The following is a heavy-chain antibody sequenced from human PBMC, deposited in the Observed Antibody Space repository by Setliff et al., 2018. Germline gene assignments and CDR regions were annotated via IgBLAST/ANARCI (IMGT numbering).Heavy chain of an antibody. Sequence: ASVKVSCKASGGTLSNSAINWVRQAPGQGLEWMGGINPILGTADYTQNFQGRLTITTDESTSTAYMQLSSLRSEDTAIYYCATERGLVVSATDYYYYMDVWGKGTTVTVSS. CDR2: INPILGTA. D-gene: IGHD2-8*02. CDR3: ATERGLVVSATDYYYYMDV. V-gene: IGHV1-69*05. CDR1: GGTLSNSA. J-gene: IGHJ6*03.